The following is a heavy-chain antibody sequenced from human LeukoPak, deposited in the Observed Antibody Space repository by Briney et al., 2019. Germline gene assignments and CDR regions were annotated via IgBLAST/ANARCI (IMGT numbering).Heavy chain of an antibody. CDR1: GGPISSHY. CDR3: ARDWQSNWFDP. CDR2: IYYSGST. D-gene: IGHD6-19*01. V-gene: IGHV4-59*11. Sequence: SETLSLTCTVSGGPISSHYWSWIRQPPGKGLEWIGYIYYSGSTNYNPSLKSRVTISVDTSKNQFSLKLSSVIAADTAVYYCARDWQSNWFDPWGQGTLVTVSS. J-gene: IGHJ5*02.